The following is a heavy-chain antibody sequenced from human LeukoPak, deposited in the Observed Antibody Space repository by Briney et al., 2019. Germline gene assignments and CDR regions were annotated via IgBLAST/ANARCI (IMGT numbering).Heavy chain of an antibody. V-gene: IGHV3-23*01. CDR3: ASRTWTGAGYYAFDI. CDR1: GFTFSSYA. D-gene: IGHD3/OR15-3a*01. J-gene: IGHJ3*02. Sequence: PGGSLRLSCAASGFTFSSYAMSWVRQAPGKGLEWVSAEGSRGGTYYADSVKGRFTISRDSSENTLSLQMNSLRVEDTALYYCASRTWTGAGYYAFDIWGQGTMVTVSS. CDR2: EGSRGGT.